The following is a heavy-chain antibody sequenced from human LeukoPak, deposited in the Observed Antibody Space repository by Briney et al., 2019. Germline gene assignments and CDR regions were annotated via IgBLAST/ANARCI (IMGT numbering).Heavy chain of an antibody. D-gene: IGHD2-2*01. CDR2: ISESGGSS. CDR1: ESNFKFYA. Sequence: PGGSLRLSCVASESNFKFYAMSWVRQAPGKGLEWVSTISESGGSSYYANSVKGRFTISRDNSWNTLYLQLNSLRADDTAIYYCAVDCSTPSCYGQSAFDIWGQGTMVTVSS. CDR3: AVDCSTPSCYGQSAFDI. J-gene: IGHJ3*02. V-gene: IGHV3-23*01.